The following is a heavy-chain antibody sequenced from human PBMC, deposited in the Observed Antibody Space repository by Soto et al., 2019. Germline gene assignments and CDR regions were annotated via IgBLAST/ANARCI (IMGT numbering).Heavy chain of an antibody. V-gene: IGHV3-23*01. CDR3: VMGNLFDY. CDR2: ISNSGGTI. J-gene: IGHJ4*02. Sequence: EVQLLEWGGGLVQPAGSLRLSCAASGFTFDNYAMSWVRQAPGTGLDWVSTISNSGGTIYYADSVRGRFTISRDNSKNTVYVQMNNLRAEDTAVYYCVMGNLFDYWGQGTLVTVSS. D-gene: IGHD1-26*01. CDR1: GFTFDNYA.